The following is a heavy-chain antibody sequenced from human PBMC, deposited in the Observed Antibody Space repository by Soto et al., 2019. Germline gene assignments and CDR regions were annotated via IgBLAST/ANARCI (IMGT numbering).Heavy chain of an antibody. Sequence: SETLSLTCTVSGASISNNAYSWSWIRQTPGKGLEWIGYVYYSGTTHYIPSLKSRLSMSIDKSQNQFTLKLNSVTAADTATYYCARMSYFYDKWYFDLWGRGTLVTVSS. CDR1: GASISNNAYS. V-gene: IGHV4-30-4*01. D-gene: IGHD3-22*01. CDR2: VYYSGTT. CDR3: ARMSYFYDKWYFDL. J-gene: IGHJ2*01.